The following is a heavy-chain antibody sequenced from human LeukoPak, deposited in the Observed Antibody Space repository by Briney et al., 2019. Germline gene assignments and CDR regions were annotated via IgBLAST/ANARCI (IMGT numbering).Heavy chain of an antibody. CDR2: IYYSGTT. J-gene: IGHJ4*02. CDR3: AGGVTAAEYDF. D-gene: IGHD6-13*01. Sequence: SETLSLTCTVFGDSISSFYWTWIRQPPGKGLEWVGYIYYSGTTYYNPSLRRRVTMSVDSSKNQISLKLTSLTAADTAVYFCAGGVTAAEYDFWGQGTLVTVSS. CDR1: GDSISSFY. V-gene: IGHV4-59*08.